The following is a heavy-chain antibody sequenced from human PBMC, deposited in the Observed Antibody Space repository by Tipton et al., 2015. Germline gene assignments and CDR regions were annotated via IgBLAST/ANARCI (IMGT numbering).Heavy chain of an antibody. D-gene: IGHD4-23*01. J-gene: IGHJ4*02. CDR2: ISPYNGDA. V-gene: IGHV1-18*04. CDR3: ARTQLQGDYDY. Sequence: QLVQSGAEVKKPGASVKVSCKASGYTFTSYYMYWVRQAPGQGLECMGWISPYNGDANYAHNVQGRVTMTTDTSTSTAYMEMRSLRSDDTAVYYCARTQLQGDYDYWGQGTLVTVSS. CDR1: GYTFTSYY.